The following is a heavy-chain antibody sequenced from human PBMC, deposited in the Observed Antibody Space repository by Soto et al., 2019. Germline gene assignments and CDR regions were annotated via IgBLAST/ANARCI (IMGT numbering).Heavy chain of an antibody. Sequence: SETMSLTCTVSGGSISSYYWSWIRQPPGKGLEWIGYIYYSGSTNYNPSLKSRVTISVDTSKNQFSLKLSSVTAADTAVYYCARIVPAANYYYYYYMDVWGKGTTVTAP. CDR1: GGSISSYY. D-gene: IGHD2-2*01. CDR3: ARIVPAANYYYYYYMDV. V-gene: IGHV4-59*01. J-gene: IGHJ6*03. CDR2: IYYSGST.